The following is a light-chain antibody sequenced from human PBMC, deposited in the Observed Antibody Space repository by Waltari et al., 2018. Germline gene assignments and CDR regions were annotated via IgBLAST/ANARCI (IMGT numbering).Light chain of an antibody. Sequence: DIQMTQSPSSLSASVGDRVTITGRASQDINIYLAWFQQRPGKAPMSLIYAASSLLSGVPSEFSGSGSGTDCTLTISSLQPEDFATYYCQQYIAYPYTFGQGTKLEI. V-gene: IGKV1-16*02. CDR1: QDINIY. J-gene: IGKJ2*01. CDR2: AAS. CDR3: QQYIAYPYT.